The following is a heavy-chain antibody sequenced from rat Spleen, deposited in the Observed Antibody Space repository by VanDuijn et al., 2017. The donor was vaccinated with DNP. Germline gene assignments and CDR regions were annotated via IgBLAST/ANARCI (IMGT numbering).Heavy chain of an antibody. CDR2: ISPSGDST. CDR3: ARGGLRRATGWFAY. V-gene: IGHV5-19*01. Sequence: EVQLVESGGGLVQPGRSLKLSCAASGFTFSNYGMHWMRQAPTKGLEWVASISPSGDSTYYRDSVKGRFTISRDNAKSTLYLQMDSLRSEDTATYYCARGGLRRATGWFAYWGQGTLVTVSS. D-gene: IGHD1-11*01. CDR1: GFTFSNYG. J-gene: IGHJ3*01.